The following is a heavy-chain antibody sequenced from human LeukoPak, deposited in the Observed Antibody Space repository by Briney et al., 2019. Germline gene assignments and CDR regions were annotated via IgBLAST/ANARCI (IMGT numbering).Heavy chain of an antibody. CDR1: GGSISSYY. CDR3: ARAHGQQLVLPGYYMDV. V-gene: IGHV4-59*01. D-gene: IGHD6-13*01. Sequence: SETLSLTCTVSGGSISSYYWSWIRQPPGKGLEWIGYIYYTGSTNYNPSLKSRVTISVDTSKNQFSLKLSSVAAADTAVYYCARAHGQQLVLPGYYMDVWGKGTTVTVSS. CDR2: IYYTGST. J-gene: IGHJ6*03.